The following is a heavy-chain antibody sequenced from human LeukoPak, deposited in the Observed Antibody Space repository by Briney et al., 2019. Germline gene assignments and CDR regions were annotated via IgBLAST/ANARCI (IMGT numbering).Heavy chain of an antibody. Sequence: GASVKVSCKASGYTFTSYGISWVRQAPGQGLEWMGRMNPNSGNTGYAQKFQGRVTMTKNTSISTAYMELSSLRSDDTAVYYCAASHYASGSYYDTGGAFDYWGQGTLVTVFS. CDR2: MNPNSGNT. J-gene: IGHJ4*02. V-gene: IGHV1-8*02. D-gene: IGHD3-10*01. CDR1: GYTFTSYG. CDR3: AASHYASGSYYDTGGAFDY.